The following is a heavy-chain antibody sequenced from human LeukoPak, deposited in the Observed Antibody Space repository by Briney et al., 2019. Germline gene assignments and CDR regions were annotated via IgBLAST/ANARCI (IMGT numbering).Heavy chain of an antibody. D-gene: IGHD1-20*01. CDR1: GGSISSYY. V-gene: IGHV4-4*07. CDR3: ARETISGTTGLDY. J-gene: IGHJ4*02. Sequence: SETLSLTCTVSGGSISSYYWSWIRQPPGKGLEWIGRIYTSGSTNYNPSLKSRVTMSVDTSKNQFSLKLSSETAADTAVYYCARETISGTTGLDYWGQGTLITVSS. CDR2: IYTSGST.